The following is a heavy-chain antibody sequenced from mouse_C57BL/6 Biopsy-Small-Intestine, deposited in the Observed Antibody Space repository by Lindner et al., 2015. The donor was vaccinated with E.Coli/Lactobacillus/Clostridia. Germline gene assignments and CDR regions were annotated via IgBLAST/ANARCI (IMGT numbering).Heavy chain of an antibody. CDR3: ARDDPRVSQLERPSSFDY. V-gene: IGHV1-84*02. CDR2: SSGFTANR. J-gene: IGHJ4*01. Sequence: SVKVSCKASGYTFGDYGISWVRQAPGQGLELMGWSSGFTANRNLAQNLQDRVTLTTDTSTSTAYMELVSLRSDDTAIYYCARDDPRVSQLERPSSFDYWGQGTLVTVSS. CDR1: GYTFGDYG. D-gene: IGHD2-3*01.